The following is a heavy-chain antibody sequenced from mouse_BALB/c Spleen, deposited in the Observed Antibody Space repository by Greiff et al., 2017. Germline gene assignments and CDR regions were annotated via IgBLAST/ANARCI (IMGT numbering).Heavy chain of an antibody. Sequence: VQLQQSGAELVRSGASVKLSCTASGFNIKDYYMHWVKQRPEQGLEWIGWIDPENGDTEYAPKFQGKATMTADTSSNTAYLQLSSLTSEDTAVYYCNCNYYGSSHLDYWGQGTTLTVFS. V-gene: IGHV14-4*02. CDR1: GFNIKDYY. CDR3: NCNYYGSSHLDY. CDR2: IDPENGDT. D-gene: IGHD1-1*01. J-gene: IGHJ2*01.